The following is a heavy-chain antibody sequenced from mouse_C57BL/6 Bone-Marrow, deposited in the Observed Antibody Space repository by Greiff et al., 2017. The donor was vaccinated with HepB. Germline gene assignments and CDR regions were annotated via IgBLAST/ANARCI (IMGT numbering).Heavy chain of an antibody. CDR1: GYTFTSYW. CDR3: GLWSYWYFDV. V-gene: IGHV1-55*01. D-gene: IGHD1-1*02. Sequence: QVQLQQPGAELVKPGASVKMSCKASGYTFTSYWITWVKQRPGQGLEWIGDIYPGSGSTNYNEKFKSKATLTVDTSSSTAYMQLSSLTSEASAVYYCGLWSYWYFDVWGTGTTVTVSS. J-gene: IGHJ1*03. CDR2: IYPGSGST.